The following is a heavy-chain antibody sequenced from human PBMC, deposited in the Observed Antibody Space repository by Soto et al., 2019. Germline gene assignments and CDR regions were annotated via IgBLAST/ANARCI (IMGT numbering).Heavy chain of an antibody. CDR1: GYTFTSYA. Sequence: QVQLVQSGAEVKKPGASVKVSCKASGYTFTSYAMHWVRQAPGQRLEWMGWINAGNGNTKYSQKFQGRVTITRDTSASTAYMELSSLRSEDTDVYYCARSSGYYLIDYWGQGTLVTVSS. V-gene: IGHV1-3*01. CDR3: ARSSGYYLIDY. CDR2: INAGNGNT. D-gene: IGHD3-22*01. J-gene: IGHJ4*02.